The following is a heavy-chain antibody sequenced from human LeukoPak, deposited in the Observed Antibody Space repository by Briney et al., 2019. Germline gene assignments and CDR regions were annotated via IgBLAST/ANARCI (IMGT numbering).Heavy chain of an antibody. CDR3: AKADYYDSSGSIFDI. CDR2: ISWNSGSI. V-gene: IGHV3-9*03. Sequence: PGRSLRLSCAASGFTFDVYAMHWVRQAPGKGLEWVSGISWNSGSIGYADSVKGRFTISRDNAKNSLYLQMNSLRAEDMALYYCAKADYYDSSGSIFDIWGQGTMVTVSS. CDR1: GFTFDVYA. D-gene: IGHD3-22*01. J-gene: IGHJ3*02.